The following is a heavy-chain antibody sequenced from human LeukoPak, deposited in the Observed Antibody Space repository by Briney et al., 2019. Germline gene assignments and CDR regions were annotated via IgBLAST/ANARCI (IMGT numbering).Heavy chain of an antibody. CDR2: ISSSSSYI. V-gene: IGHV3-21*01. CDR1: GFTFSSCS. CDR3: ARIYCSGGSCTGGFDY. J-gene: IGHJ4*02. D-gene: IGHD2-15*01. Sequence: GGSLRLSCAASGFTFSSCSMNWVRQAPGKGLEWVSSISSSSSYIYYADSVKGRFTISRDNAKNSLYLQMNSLRAEDTAVYYCARIYCSGGSCTGGFDYWGQGTLVTVSS.